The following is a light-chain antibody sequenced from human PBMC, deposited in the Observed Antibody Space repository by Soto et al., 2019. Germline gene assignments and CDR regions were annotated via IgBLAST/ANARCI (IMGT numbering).Light chain of an antibody. J-gene: IGLJ3*02. CDR2: KDI. V-gene: IGLV3-25*03. Sequence: SYELTQPPSVSVSPGQTARITCSGDALPKQYAYWYQQKSDQAPVLVIYKDIERPSGIPDRISGSSSGTTVTLNISGVQAEDEADYYCQSADSSGTYEVFGGGTKLTVL. CDR3: QSADSSGTYEV. CDR1: ALPKQY.